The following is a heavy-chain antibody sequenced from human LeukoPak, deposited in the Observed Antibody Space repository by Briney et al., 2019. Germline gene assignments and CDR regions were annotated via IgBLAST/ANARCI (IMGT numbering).Heavy chain of an antibody. J-gene: IGHJ5*02. V-gene: IGHV3-11*01. Sequence: GGSLRLSCAASGFTFSDYYMSWIRQAPGKGLEWVSYISSSGSTIYYADSVKGRFTISRDNAKNSLYLQMNSLRAEDTAVYYCAREIFLPAGAHSTYYYGSGSYYNWFDPWGQGTLVTVSS. CDR1: GFTFSDYY. CDR2: ISSSGSTI. CDR3: AREIFLPAGAHSTYYYGSGSYYNWFDP. D-gene: IGHD3-10*01.